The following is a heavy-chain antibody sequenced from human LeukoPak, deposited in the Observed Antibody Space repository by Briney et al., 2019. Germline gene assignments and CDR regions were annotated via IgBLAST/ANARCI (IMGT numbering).Heavy chain of an antibody. CDR2: ISGSGGST. V-gene: IGHV3-23*01. J-gene: IGHJ4*02. CDR1: GFTFSSYA. CDR3: AKSTAMVNYFDY. D-gene: IGHD5-18*01. Sequence: GGSLRLSCAASGFTFSSYAMSWVRQAPGEGLEWVSAISGSGGSTYYADSVKGRFTISRDNSKNTLYLQMNSLRAEDTAVYYCAKSTAMVNYFDYWGQGTLVTVSS.